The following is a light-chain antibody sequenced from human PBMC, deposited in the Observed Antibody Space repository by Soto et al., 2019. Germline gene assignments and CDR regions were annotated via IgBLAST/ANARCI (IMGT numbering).Light chain of an antibody. CDR3: QEYEKLFS. CDR1: QDINNY. V-gene: IGKV1-33*01. CDR2: EAS. Sequence: DLQMTQSPSSLSASVGDRVTITCQASQDINNYLNWYPQKPVKAPKLLIHEASNLEAGVPTRFSGSGSGTHLTLTISSLQPEDIATYYCQEYEKLFSFGPGTKVDFK. J-gene: IGKJ3*01.